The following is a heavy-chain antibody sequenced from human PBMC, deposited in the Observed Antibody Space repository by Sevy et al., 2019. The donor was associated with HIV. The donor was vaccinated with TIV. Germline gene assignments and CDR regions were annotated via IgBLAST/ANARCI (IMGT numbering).Heavy chain of an antibody. CDR2: IKADGSET. CDR1: GFTFSRDW. CDR3: ARGANNLDN. J-gene: IGHJ4*02. Sequence: RLSCPASGFTFSRDWMTWVRQAPGKGLEWVAKIKADGSETYSVDSVKGRFSISRDNAKNALYLQMNSLRAEDTAVYYCARGANNLDNWGQGTLVTVSS. V-gene: IGHV3-7*01.